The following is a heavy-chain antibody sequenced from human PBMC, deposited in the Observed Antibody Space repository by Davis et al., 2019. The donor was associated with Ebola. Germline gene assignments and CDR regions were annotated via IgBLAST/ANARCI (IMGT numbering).Heavy chain of an antibody. CDR3: AKGIYGDYHGGPWFDP. CDR1: GGSFSGYY. Sequence: MPSETLSLTCAVYGGSFSGYYWSWIRQPPGKGLEWIGEINHSGSTNYNPSLKSRVTISVDTSKNQFSLKLSSVTAADTALYYCAKGIYGDYHGGPWFDPWGQGTLVTVSS. CDR2: INHSGST. J-gene: IGHJ5*02. V-gene: IGHV4-34*01. D-gene: IGHD4-17*01.